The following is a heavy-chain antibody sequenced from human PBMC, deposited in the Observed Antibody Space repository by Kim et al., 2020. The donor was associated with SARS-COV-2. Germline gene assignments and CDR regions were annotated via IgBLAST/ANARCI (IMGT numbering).Heavy chain of an antibody. J-gene: IGHJ4*02. CDR2: DGINK. D-gene: IGHD3-10*01. CDR3: ARDHGDY. V-gene: IGHV3-30*01. Sequence: DGINKNHADSVKGRFTSSRDNSKNTLYLQLNSRRAEDTAVYYCARDHGDYWGQRTLVTVSS.